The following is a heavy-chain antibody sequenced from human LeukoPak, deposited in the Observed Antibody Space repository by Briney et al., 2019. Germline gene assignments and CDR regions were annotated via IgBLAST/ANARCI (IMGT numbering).Heavy chain of an antibody. D-gene: IGHD2-15*01. CDR3: AASPYCSGAVCPPP. CDR2: ISSSSSTI. J-gene: IGHJ5*02. CDR1: RFTFSSSA. Sequence: GGSLRLSCAASRFTFSSSAMNWVRQAPGKGLEWVSYISSSSSTIYYADSVKGRFTISRDNAKNSLFLQMNSLRDEDTAVYYCAASPYCSGAVCPPPWGQGTLVTVSS. V-gene: IGHV3-48*02.